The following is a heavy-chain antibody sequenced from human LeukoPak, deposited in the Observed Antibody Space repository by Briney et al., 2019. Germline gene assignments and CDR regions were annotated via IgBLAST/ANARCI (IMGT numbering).Heavy chain of an antibody. CDR1: GFTFSSYA. CDR3: ANGNRCTSPNCLGYYYFYMDV. D-gene: IGHD2-8*01. J-gene: IGHJ6*03. V-gene: IGHV3-23*01. Sequence: QPGGSLRLSCAASGFTFSSYAMDWVRQAPGRGLEWVSGFSGSGGTTYYAGSVKGRFTISRDNSKNTLYLQMNSLRAEDTAVYYCANGNRCTSPNCLGYYYFYMDVWGKGTTVTVSS. CDR2: FSGSGGTT.